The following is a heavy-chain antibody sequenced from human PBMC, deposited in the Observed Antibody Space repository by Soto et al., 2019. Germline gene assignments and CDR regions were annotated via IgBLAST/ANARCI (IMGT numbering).Heavy chain of an antibody. CDR3: ARGYSGHNFTPYYYALDV. V-gene: IGHV4-31*03. CDR1: GGSISSGEYH. J-gene: IGHJ6*02. D-gene: IGHD5-12*01. Sequence: QVLLQESGPGLVKPSQTLSLTCLVSGGSISSGEYHWSWIRQHPGKGLECIGYIYNGGSTHYNPSLRSRITISVDASKNQFSLTVSSVTAADTAVYFCARGYSGHNFTPYYYALDVWGQGTTVTVSS. CDR2: IYNGGST.